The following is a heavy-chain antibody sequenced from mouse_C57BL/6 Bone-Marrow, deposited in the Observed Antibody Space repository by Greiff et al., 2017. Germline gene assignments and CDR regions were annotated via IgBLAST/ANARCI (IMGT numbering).Heavy chain of an antibody. CDR2: IFPGSGST. J-gene: IGHJ3*01. D-gene: IGHD1-1*01. CDR3: ARSYYYGY. V-gene: IGHV1-56*01. CDR1: GYTFPSHW. Sequence: LVESGPELVRPGASVKISCKAPGYTFPSHWMQWVRQRPGQGLEWIGEIFPGSGSTYYNEKFKGKATLTVDTSSSTAYMQLSSLTSEDSAVYFCARSYYYGYWGQGTLVTVSA.